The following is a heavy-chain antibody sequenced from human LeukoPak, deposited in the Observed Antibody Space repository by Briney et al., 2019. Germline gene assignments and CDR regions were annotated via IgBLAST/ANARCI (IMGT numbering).Heavy chain of an antibody. CDR2: IYYSGST. D-gene: IGHD2-2*01. J-gene: IGHJ4*02. CDR3: AREGSNCWDTYDY. Sequence: SETLSLTCTVSGGSISSGDYYWSWIRQPPGKGLEWIGYIYYSGSTYYNPSLKSRVTISVDTSKNQFSLKLSSVTAADTAVYYCAREGSNCWDTYDYWGQGTLVTVSS. CDR1: GGSISSGDYY. V-gene: IGHV4-30-4*01.